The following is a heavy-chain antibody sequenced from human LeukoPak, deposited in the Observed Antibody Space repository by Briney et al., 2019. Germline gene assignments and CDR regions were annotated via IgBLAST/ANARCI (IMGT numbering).Heavy chain of an antibody. Sequence: GGSLRLSCAASGFTFSSYSMNWVRQAPGKGLEWVSYISSSSSTIYYADSVKGRFTISRDNAKNSLYLQMNSLRAEDTAVYYCASEYSSSSPHYYYYYMDVWGKGTTVTVSS. D-gene: IGHD6-6*01. CDR1: GFTFSSYS. CDR3: ASEYSSSSPHYYYYYMDV. J-gene: IGHJ6*03. V-gene: IGHV3-48*01. CDR2: ISSSSSTI.